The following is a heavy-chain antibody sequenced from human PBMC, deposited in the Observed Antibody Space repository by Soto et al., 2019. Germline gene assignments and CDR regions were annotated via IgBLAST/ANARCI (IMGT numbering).Heavy chain of an antibody. J-gene: IGHJ4*02. D-gene: IGHD3-16*02. CDR3: ARYDYVWGSYRY. Sequence: VKAPCKASGGTISSYASSWVRQAPGQGLEWMGGIIPIFGTANYAQKFQGRVTITADESTSTAYMELSSLRSEDTAVYYCARYDYVWGSYRYWSQGTLVTVSS. V-gene: IGHV1-69*13. CDR2: IIPIFGTA. CDR1: GGTISSYA.